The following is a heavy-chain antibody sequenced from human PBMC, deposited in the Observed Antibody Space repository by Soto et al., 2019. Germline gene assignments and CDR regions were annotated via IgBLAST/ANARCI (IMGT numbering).Heavy chain of an antibody. CDR2: ISYDGSNT. Sequence: PGGSLRLSCGASGVTISNHGVHWVRQAPSKGLEGVAIISYDGSNTYYADYVKGRFTNSRDKSQNTLDPQKNSLKGEENTEDKTGKEGGLGGSYYISSFYYFDFWAKGTLVTVSP. V-gene: IGHV3-30*18. D-gene: IGHD1-26*01. CDR1: GVTISNHG. J-gene: IGHJ4*02. CDR3: GKEGGLGGSYYISSFYYFDF.